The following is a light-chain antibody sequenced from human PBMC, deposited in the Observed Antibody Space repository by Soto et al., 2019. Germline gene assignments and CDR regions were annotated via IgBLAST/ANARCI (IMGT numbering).Light chain of an antibody. CDR3: TSYTSSNTVV. V-gene: IGLV2-14*01. J-gene: IGLJ2*01. CDR2: EVT. CDR1: SSDVGGYDY. Sequence: QSVLTQPASVSGSPGQSITISCTGTSSDVGGYDYVSWYQQHPGKAPKLMIYEVTNRPSGVSNRFSGSKSGNTASLTISGLQAEDEADYYCTSYTSSNTVVCGGGTKLTVL.